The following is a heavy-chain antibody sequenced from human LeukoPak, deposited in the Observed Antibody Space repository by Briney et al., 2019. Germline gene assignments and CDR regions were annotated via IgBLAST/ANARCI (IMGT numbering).Heavy chain of an antibody. D-gene: IGHD2-8*01. Sequence: PSETLSLTCAVQGVPISGFFWSWIRQPPGKGLEWIAEINHSGGTNYNPSLKSRATISVDTSENQSSLRVTSVTAADTAVYYCARIRCGHTDDRCYNYWGQGTLVTVSS. CDR3: ARIRCGHTDDRCYNY. V-gene: IGHV4-34*01. J-gene: IGHJ4*02. CDR1: GVPISGFF. CDR2: INHSGGT.